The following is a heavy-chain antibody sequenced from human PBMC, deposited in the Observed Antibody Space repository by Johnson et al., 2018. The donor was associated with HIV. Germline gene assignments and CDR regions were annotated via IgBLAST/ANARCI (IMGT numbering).Heavy chain of an antibody. CDR2: ISYDGSNK. CDR1: GFTFSSYA. Sequence: QMQLVESGGGVVQPGRSLRLSCAASGFTFSSYAMHWVRQAPGKGLEWVAVISYDGSNKYYADSVKGRFTISRDNSKNTLYLQMGNLRADDMAVYYCAREETTAPAAFDIWGQGTMVTVSS. D-gene: IGHD4-17*01. CDR3: AREETTAPAAFDI. V-gene: IGHV3-30*14. J-gene: IGHJ3*02.